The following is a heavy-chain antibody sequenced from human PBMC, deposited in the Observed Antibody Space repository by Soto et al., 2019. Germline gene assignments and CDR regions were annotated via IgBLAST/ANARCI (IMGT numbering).Heavy chain of an antibody. Sequence: ASVKVSCKASGYTFTSYGISWVRQAPGQGLEWMGWISAYNGNTNYAQKLQGRVTMTTDTSTSTAYMELRSLRSDDTAVYYCARDLYGSGNDAFDIWGQGTMVTVSS. J-gene: IGHJ3*02. V-gene: IGHV1-18*01. CDR3: ARDLYGSGNDAFDI. CDR2: ISAYNGNT. D-gene: IGHD3-10*01. CDR1: GYTFTSYG.